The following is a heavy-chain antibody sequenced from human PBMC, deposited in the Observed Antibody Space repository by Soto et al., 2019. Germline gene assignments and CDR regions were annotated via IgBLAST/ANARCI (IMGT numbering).Heavy chain of an antibody. CDR3: ARDMGYSSSWYEYYYYGMDV. Sequence: PSETLSLTCTVSGGSISSYYWSWIRQPPGKGLEWIRYIYYSGSTNYNPSLKSRVTISVDTSKNQFSLKLSSVTAADTAVYYCARDMGYSSSWYEYYYYGMDVWGQGTTVTVSS. J-gene: IGHJ6*02. CDR2: IYYSGST. D-gene: IGHD6-13*01. CDR1: GGSISSYY. V-gene: IGHV4-59*01.